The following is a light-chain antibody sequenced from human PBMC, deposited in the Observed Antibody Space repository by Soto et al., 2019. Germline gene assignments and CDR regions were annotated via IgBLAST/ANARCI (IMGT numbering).Light chain of an antibody. CDR3: QQYGSSPPYT. V-gene: IGKV3-20*01. Sequence: EIVLTQSPGTLSLSPGERATLSCRASQSVSNTYLAWYQQKPGQAPRLLIYGASSRATGIPDRFSGRGSGTDFRLTISRLEPEAFAVYYCQQYGSSPPYTVGQGTKLEIK. CDR2: GAS. CDR1: QSVSNTY. J-gene: IGKJ2*01.